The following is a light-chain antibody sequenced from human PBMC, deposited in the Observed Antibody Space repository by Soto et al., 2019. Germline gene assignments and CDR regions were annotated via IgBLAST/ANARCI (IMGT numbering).Light chain of an antibody. CDR3: QQYGSSQT. V-gene: IGKV3-20*01. CDR2: AAS. CDR1: QTVSSSY. Sequence: EIVLTQSPCTLSLSPGERATLSCRAIQTVSSSYLAWYQQKPGQAPRLLIYAASSRATGIPDRFSGSGSGTDFTLTIGRLEPEDFAVYYCQQYGSSQTFGQGTKVDIK. J-gene: IGKJ1*01.